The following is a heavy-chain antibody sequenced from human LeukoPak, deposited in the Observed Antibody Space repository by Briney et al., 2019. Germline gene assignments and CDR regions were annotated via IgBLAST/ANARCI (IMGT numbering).Heavy chain of an antibody. J-gene: IGHJ1*01. CDR3: GRAFPPLRTSSAGDL. V-gene: IGHV3-21*01. Sequence: AGGSLRLSCSASGFSFSDYDMNWVRQAPGKGLEWVSAISGRSSHVYYGESVKGRFTISRDNAKNSLYLQLDSLGVEDTAVYYCGRAFPPLRTSSAGDLWGQGTLVTVSS. CDR2: ISGRSSHV. CDR1: GFSFSDYD. D-gene: IGHD3-16*01.